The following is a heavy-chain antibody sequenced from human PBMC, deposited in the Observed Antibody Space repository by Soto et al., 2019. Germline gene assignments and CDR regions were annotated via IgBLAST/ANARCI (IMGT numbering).Heavy chain of an antibody. CDR3: ARAINDGMDV. V-gene: IGHV1-69*13. CDR1: GGTFSSYA. Sequence: SVKVSCKASGGTFSSYAISWVRQAPGQGLEWMGGIIPIFGTENYAQKFQGRVTITADESTITAYMELSSLRSEDTAVYYCARAINDGMDVWGQGTTVTVSS. CDR2: IIPIFGTE. J-gene: IGHJ6*02.